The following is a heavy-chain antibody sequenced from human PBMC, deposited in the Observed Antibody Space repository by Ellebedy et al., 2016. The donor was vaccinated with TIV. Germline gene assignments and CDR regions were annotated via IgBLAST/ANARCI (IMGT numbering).Heavy chain of an antibody. CDR2: IYYSGST. D-gene: IGHD2-21*02. V-gene: IGHV4-30-4*01. Sequence: SETLSLTCTVSGGSISSGDYYWSWIRQPPGKGLEWIGYIYYSGSTYYNSSLKSRVTISVDTSKNQFSLKLSSVTAADTAVYYCARVTVVVTYAFDIWGQGTMVTVSS. CDR1: GGSISSGDYY. J-gene: IGHJ3*02. CDR3: ARVTVVVTYAFDI.